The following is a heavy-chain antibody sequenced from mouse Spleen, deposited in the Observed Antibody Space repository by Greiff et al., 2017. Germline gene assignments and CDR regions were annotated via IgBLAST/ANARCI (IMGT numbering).Heavy chain of an antibody. Sequence: QVQLQQPGAELVKPGASVKLSCKASGYTFTSYWMQWVKQRPGQGLEWIGEIDPSDSYTNYNQKFKGKATLTVDTSSSTAYMQLSSLTSEDSAVYYCARRDYSNRCAMDYWGQGTSVTVSS. D-gene: IGHD2-5*01. CDR3: ARRDYSNRCAMDY. CDR1: GYTFTSYW. J-gene: IGHJ4*01. CDR2: IDPSDSYT. V-gene: IGHV1-50*01.